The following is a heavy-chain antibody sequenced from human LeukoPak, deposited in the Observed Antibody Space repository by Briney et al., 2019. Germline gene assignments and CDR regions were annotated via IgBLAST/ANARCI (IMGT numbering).Heavy chain of an antibody. D-gene: IGHD2-2*01. Sequence: GSLRLSCAASGFTFSSYGMSWVRQAPGKGLEWVSAISGSGGSTYYADSVKGRFTISRDNSKNTLYLQMNSLRAEDTAVYYCAKRCSSTSCYAVDYWGQGTLVTVSS. CDR1: GFTFSSYG. CDR2: ISGSGGST. J-gene: IGHJ4*02. CDR3: AKRCSSTSCYAVDY. V-gene: IGHV3-23*01.